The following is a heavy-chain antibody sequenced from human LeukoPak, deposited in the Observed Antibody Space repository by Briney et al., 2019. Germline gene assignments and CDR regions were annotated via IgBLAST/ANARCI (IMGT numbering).Heavy chain of an antibody. CDR2: MNPNSGNT. D-gene: IGHD3-3*01. CDR1: GYTFTSYD. J-gene: IGHJ6*03. Sequence: EASVKVSCKASGYTFTSYDINWVRQATGQGLEWMGWMNPNSGNTGYAQKFQGRVTITRNTSISTAYMELSSLRSEDTAVYYCARVVDYDFWSGSHYYMDVWGKGTTVTVSS. V-gene: IGHV1-8*03. CDR3: ARVVDYDFWSGSHYYMDV.